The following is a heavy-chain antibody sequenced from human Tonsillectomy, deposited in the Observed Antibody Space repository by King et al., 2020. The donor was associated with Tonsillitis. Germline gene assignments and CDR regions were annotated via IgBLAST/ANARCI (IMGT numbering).Heavy chain of an antibody. J-gene: IGHJ3*02. Sequence: VQLVESGGGLIQPGASLRLSCAASGFTVSTNYMSWVRQAPGKGLEWVAVIYSGGSTYYADSVKGRFTISRDNSENTVDLQVNSLRAEDTAVYYCARYGSGNYYSLHAFDIWGQGTMVTVSS. CDR3: ARYGSGNYYSLHAFDI. CDR1: GFTVSTNY. V-gene: IGHV3-53*01. CDR2: IYSGGST. D-gene: IGHD3-10*01.